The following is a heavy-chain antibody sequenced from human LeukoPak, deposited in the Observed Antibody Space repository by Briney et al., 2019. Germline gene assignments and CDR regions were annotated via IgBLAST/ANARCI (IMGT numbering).Heavy chain of an antibody. D-gene: IGHD6-6*01. J-gene: IGHJ3*02. CDR3: ARDSGYSSSSSDAFDI. V-gene: IGHV1-46*01. CDR2: INPSGGST. Sequence: ASVKVSCKASGYTFTSYYMHWVRQAPGQGLEWMGIINPSGGSTSYAQKFQGRGTMTRDTSTSTVYMELSSLRSGDTAVYYCARDSGYSSSSSDAFDIWGQGTMVTVSS. CDR1: GYTFTSYY.